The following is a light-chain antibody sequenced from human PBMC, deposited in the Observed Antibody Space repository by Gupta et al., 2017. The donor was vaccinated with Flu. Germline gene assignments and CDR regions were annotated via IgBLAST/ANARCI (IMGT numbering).Light chain of an antibody. CDR3: QSYDSSDHVV. V-gene: IGLV6-57*01. CDR2: DDD. J-gene: IGLJ2*01. Sequence: NLMLTQPHSVSESPGKTVTIACTRISGSIASNYVQWYQQRPCSSPTSVIYDDDQRPSGVPDRFSGSIDSSSNSASLTISGLKTEDEADYYCQSYDSSDHVVFGEGTKLTVL. CDR1: SGSIASNY.